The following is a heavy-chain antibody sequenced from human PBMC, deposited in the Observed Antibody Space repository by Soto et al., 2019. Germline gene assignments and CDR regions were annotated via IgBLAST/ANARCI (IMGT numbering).Heavy chain of an antibody. Sequence: PSDTLSLTSTVSGDSITTGGYYWSWIRQLPGKGLEWIGHRYYSESTYYNPSLKSRVSISLDTSKNQFSLKLSFVTAADTAMYYCARTKCSGGSCYSWSLDYWGQGTSVTVSS. D-gene: IGHD2-15*01. CDR1: GDSITTGGYY. J-gene: IGHJ4*02. CDR2: RYYSEST. V-gene: IGHV4-31*03. CDR3: ARTKCSGGSCYSWSLDY.